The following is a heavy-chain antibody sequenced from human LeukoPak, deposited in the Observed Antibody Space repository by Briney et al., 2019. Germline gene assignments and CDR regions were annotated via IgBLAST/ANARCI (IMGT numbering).Heavy chain of an antibody. CDR1: GYSFTDYY. J-gene: IGHJ4*02. Sequence: GASVKVSCKPSGYSFTDYYMHWVRQAPGQGLEWMGWINLNSGDIKSAQKFQGKVTMTRDTSITTVYMEVSWLTSDDTAIYYCARADRLHGGPYLIGPWGQGTLVTVSS. V-gene: IGHV1-2*02. CDR3: ARADRLHGGPYLIGP. D-gene: IGHD2-21*01. CDR2: INLNSGDI.